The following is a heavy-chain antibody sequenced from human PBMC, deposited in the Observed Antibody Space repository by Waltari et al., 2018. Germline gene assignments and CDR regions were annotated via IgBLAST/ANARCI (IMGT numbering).Heavy chain of an antibody. D-gene: IGHD7-27*01. V-gene: IGHV3-7*04. J-gene: IGHJ3*01. CDR2: IRQDGNEK. Sequence: EVQLVESGGDLVRPGGSLRLSGEASAFTFSTCCMRWVRQAPGKGLEWVANIRQDGNEKKYLASVRGRFIVSRDNAKNSLYLQMNSLRAEDTALYYCAKDNWGRPGGIDGFDVWGQGTMVTVSS. CDR3: AKDNWGRPGGIDGFDV. CDR1: AFTFSTCC.